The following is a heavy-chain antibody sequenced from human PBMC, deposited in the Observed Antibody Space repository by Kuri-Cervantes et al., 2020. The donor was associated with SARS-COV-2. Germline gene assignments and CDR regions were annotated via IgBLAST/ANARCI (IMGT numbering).Heavy chain of an antibody. CDR2: INHSGST. V-gene: IGHV4-34*01. CDR1: GGSFSGYY. D-gene: IGHD1-26*01. J-gene: IGHJ4*02. Sequence: GSLRLSCAVYGGSFSGYYWSWIRQPPGKGLEWIGEINHSGSTYYNPSLKSRVTISVDTSKNQFSLKLSSVTAADTAVYYCARGHSALKRELLPFDYWGQGTLVTVSS. CDR3: ARGHSALKRELLPFDY.